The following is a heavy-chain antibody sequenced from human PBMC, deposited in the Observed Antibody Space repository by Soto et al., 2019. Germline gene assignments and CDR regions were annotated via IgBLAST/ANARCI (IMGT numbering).Heavy chain of an antibody. CDR1: GDTFTSYA. J-gene: IGHJ4*02. CDR2: ISAFFGTA. D-gene: IGHD2-2*01. Sequence: SVKVSCKASGDTFTSYASSWARQAPGQGLEWMGGISAFFGTANYAQKFQGRVTITADASTSTAYMELSSLRSEDTAVYYCARDGGVVPAACWGQGTLVTVSS. V-gene: IGHV1-69*13. CDR3: ARDGGVVPAAC.